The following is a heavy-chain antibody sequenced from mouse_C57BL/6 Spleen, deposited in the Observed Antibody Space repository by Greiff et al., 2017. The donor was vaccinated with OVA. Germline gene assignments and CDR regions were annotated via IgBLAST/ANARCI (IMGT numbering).Heavy chain of an antibody. CDR2: ISDGCSYT. J-gene: IGHJ3*01. V-gene: IGHV5-4*01. D-gene: IGHD3-2*02. CDR1: GFTFSSYA. Sequence: EVMLVESGGGLVKPGGSLKLSCAASGFTFSSYAMSWVRQTPEKRLEWVATISDGCSYTYYPDNVKGRFTISRDNAKNNLYLQMSHLKSEDTAMYYCARDRLRLFAYWGQGTLVTVSA. CDR3: ARDRLRLFAY.